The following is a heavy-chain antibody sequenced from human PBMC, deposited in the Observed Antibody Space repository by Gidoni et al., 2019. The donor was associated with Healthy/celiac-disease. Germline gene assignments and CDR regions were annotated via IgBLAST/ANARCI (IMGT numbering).Heavy chain of an antibody. CDR3: ARGDPSRWYFDY. D-gene: IGHD2-15*01. Sequence: QVQLVESGGGVVQPGRSLRLSCAASGFTFSSYGMHWVRQAPGKGLEWVAVIWYDGSNKYYADSVKGRFTISRDNSKNTLYLQMNSLRAEDTAVYYCARGDPSRWYFDYWGQGTLVTVSS. V-gene: IGHV3-33*01. CDR1: GFTFSSYG. J-gene: IGHJ4*02. CDR2: IWYDGSNK.